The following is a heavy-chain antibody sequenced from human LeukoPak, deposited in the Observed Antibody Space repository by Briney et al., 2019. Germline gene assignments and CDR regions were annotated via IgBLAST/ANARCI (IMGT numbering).Heavy chain of an antibody. CDR3: ARGKSWFGELFYERYYFDY. J-gene: IGHJ4*02. Sequence: PSETLSLTCTVSGGSISSYYWSWIRQPPGKGLEWIGYIYYSGSTNYNPSLKSRVTISVDTSKNQFSLKLSFVTAADTAVYYCARGKSWFGELFYERYYFDYWGQGTLVTVSS. D-gene: IGHD3-10*01. V-gene: IGHV4-59*01. CDR2: IYYSGST. CDR1: GGSISSYY.